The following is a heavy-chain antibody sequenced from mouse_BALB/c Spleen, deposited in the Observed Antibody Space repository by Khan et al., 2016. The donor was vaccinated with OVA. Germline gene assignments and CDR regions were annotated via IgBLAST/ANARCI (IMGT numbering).Heavy chain of an antibody. CDR2: INPSNGYT. CDR1: GYTFTSYT. D-gene: IGHD2-14*01. J-gene: IGHJ3*01. CDR3: VRDGAYHRNDGWFAY. Sequence: QVQLQQSGAELARPGASVKMSCKASGYTFTSYTIHWIKERHGQGLEWIGYINPSNGYTNYNQKFKDKATLTTDKSSTTAYLQLSSLTSDDSAVYNCVRDGAYHRNDGWFAYWGQGTLVTVSA. V-gene: IGHV1-4*01.